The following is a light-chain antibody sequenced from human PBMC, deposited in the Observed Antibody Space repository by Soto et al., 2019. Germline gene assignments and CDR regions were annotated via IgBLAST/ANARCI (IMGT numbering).Light chain of an antibody. J-gene: IGKJ1*01. CDR2: YMS. Sequence: EIVLTQSPATLSSSPGETATLSCRASQYVGSRLAWYQHKPGQAPRLLIYYMSKRATGIPARFSGSGSGTDFPLTISSLAPDDCAIYYCHQRQSWPRTFGQGTKVEI. V-gene: IGKV3-11*01. CDR3: HQRQSWPRT. CDR1: QYVGSR.